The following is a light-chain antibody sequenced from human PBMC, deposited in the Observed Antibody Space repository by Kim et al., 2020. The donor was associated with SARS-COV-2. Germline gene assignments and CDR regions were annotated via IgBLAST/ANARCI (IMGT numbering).Light chain of an antibody. CDR3: QVWDSSSDHPV. CDR1: NIGSKS. Sequence: PGKAAGITCGGNNIGSKSVPWYQQKPGQAPVLVIYYDSDRPSGIPERFSGSNSGNTATLTISRVEAGDEADYYCQVWDSSSDHPVFGGGTQLTVL. V-gene: IGLV3-21*04. CDR2: YDS. J-gene: IGLJ3*02.